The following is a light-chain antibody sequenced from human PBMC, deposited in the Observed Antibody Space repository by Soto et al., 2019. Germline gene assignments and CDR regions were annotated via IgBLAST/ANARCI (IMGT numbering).Light chain of an antibody. CDR1: QGIGTY. J-gene: IGKJ5*01. CDR2: AAS. CDR3: QQLNSFTFT. Sequence: IQMTQSPSSMSASVGNSVTITCRASQGIGTYLAWYQQKPGKAPNLLIYAASTLQSGVPSRFSGSGSGTEFTLTFSSLNNEDVAAYYCQQLNSFTFTFGQGTRLEIK. V-gene: IGKV1-9*01.